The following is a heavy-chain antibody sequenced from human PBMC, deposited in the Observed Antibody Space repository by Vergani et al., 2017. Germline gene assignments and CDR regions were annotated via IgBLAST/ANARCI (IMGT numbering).Heavy chain of an antibody. CDR3: ARDHLDQVTLYLATVTTVNWFDP. Sequence: EVQLVESGGGLVQPGGSLRLSCAASGFTFSSYSMNWVRQAPGKGLEWVSYISSSSSTIYYADSVKGRFTISRDNAKNSLYLQMNSLRAEDTAVYYCARDHLDQVTLYLATVTTVNWFDPWGQGTLVTVSS. J-gene: IGHJ5*02. CDR2: ISSSSSTI. CDR1: GFTFSSYS. V-gene: IGHV3-48*01. D-gene: IGHD4-17*01.